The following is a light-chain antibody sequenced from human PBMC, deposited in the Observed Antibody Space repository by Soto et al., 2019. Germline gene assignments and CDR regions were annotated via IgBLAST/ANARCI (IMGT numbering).Light chain of an antibody. Sequence: EIVLSQSPATLSLSPGERATLSCRASQSVRSYLAWYQQKPGQAPRLLIYDASNRASGIPARFSCSGSGTDFTLPISSLEPEDFAVYYCQLRSNWPPYTCGQGTKLEIK. V-gene: IGKV3-11*01. CDR3: QLRSNWPPYT. CDR1: QSVRSY. J-gene: IGKJ2*01. CDR2: DAS.